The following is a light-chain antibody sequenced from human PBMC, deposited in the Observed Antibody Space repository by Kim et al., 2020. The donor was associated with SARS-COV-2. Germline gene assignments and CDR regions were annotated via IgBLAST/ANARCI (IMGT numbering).Light chain of an antibody. CDR2: QDS. Sequence: SYELTQPPSVSVSPGQTASITCSGEKLGDKYACWYQQKPGQSPVLVIYQDSKRPSGIPERFSGSNSGNTATLTISGTQAMDEADYYCQAWDSSTAHVFGT. CDR3: QAWDSSTAHV. J-gene: IGLJ1*01. V-gene: IGLV3-1*01. CDR1: KLGDKY.